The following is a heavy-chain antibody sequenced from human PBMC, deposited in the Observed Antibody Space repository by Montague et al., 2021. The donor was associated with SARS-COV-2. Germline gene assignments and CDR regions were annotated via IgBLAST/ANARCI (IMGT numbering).Heavy chain of an antibody. CDR1: GGSISSSSYY. Sequence: SETLSLTCTVSGGSISSSSYYWGWIRQPPGKGLEWIESIYYSGSTYYNPSLKSRVTISVDTSKNQFSLKLSSVTAADTAVYYCARHYGVVVPAATYYYYGMDVWGQGTTVTVSS. V-gene: IGHV4-39*01. CDR2: IYYSGST. CDR3: ARHYGVVVPAATYYYYGMDV. J-gene: IGHJ6*02. D-gene: IGHD2-2*01.